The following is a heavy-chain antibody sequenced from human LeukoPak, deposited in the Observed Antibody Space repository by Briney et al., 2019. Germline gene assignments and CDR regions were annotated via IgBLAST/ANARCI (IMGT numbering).Heavy chain of an antibody. CDR3: AKPMVRGVMGYHFDY. D-gene: IGHD3-10*01. Sequence: PGGSLRLSCAASGFTFSSYAMSWVRQAPGKGLEWVSAISGSGRSTYYTDSVKGRFTTSRDNSKNTRYLQMNSLRADDTAVYYCAKPMVRGVMGYHFDYWGQGTLVTVSS. J-gene: IGHJ4*02. CDR2: ISGSGRST. V-gene: IGHV3-23*01. CDR1: GFTFSSYA.